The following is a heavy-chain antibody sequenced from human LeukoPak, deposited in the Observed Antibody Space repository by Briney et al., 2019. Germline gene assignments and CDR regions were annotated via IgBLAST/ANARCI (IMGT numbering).Heavy chain of an antibody. CDR2: IRPSGDNT. CDR3: ARVAGWHWFDP. D-gene: IGHD6-19*01. CDR1: GFTFSSYV. V-gene: IGHV3-23*01. Sequence: GGALRLSCAASGFTFSSYVMTWVRQAPGRGLEWVSSIRPSGDNTYYGDSVKGRFAVSRDNSKNTVYLEMNNMRVDDTAVYYCARVAGWHWFDPWGQGTLVTVSS. J-gene: IGHJ5*02.